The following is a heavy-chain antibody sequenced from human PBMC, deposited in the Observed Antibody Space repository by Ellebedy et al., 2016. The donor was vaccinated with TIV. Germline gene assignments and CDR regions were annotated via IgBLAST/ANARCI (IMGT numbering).Heavy chain of an antibody. V-gene: IGHV3-49*03. CDR1: GFTFGDYG. D-gene: IGHD4-23*01. CDR3: TRKMTTVVMFDY. Sequence: PGGSLRLSCTASGFTFGDYGMSWFRQAPGKGLEWVGFIRSKAYGGTAEYAASVRGRFTISRDDSKSIAYLQMNSLKTEDTAVYYCTRKMTTVVMFDYWGQGTLVTVS. CDR2: IRSKAYGGTA. J-gene: IGHJ4*02.